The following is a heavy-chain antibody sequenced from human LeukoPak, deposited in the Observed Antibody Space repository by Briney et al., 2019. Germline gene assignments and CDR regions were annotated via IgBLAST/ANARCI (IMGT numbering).Heavy chain of an antibody. CDR3: AKGVVAAAYNWFDP. CDR2: TSGSASST. Sequence: PGGSLRLSCAASGFTFSNYAMSWVRQAPGKGLEWVSATSGSASSTYHADSVKGRFTISRDNSKNTLYLQMNSLRAEDTAVYYCAKGVVAAAYNWFDPWGQGTLVTVSS. V-gene: IGHV3-23*01. J-gene: IGHJ5*02. CDR1: GFTFSNYA. D-gene: IGHD2-15*01.